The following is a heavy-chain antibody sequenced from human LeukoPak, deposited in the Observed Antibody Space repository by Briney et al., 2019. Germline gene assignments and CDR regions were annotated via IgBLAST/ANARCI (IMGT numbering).Heavy chain of an antibody. D-gene: IGHD6-19*01. CDR3: ARNLMEPIAVAGFNHREYYFDY. V-gene: IGHV4-34*01. Sequence: SETLSLTCAVYGGSFSGYYWSWIRQPSGKGLEWIGEINHSGSTNYNPSLKSRVTISADTSKNQFSLKLSSVTAADTAVYYCARNLMEPIAVAGFNHREYYFDYWGQGTLVTVTS. CDR2: INHSGST. CDR1: GGSFSGYY. J-gene: IGHJ4*02.